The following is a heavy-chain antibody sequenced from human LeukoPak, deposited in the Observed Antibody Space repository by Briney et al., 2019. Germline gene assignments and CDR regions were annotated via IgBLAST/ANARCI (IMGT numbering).Heavy chain of an antibody. CDR1: GFTFDDYA. J-gene: IGHJ3*02. CDR3: AKDIAARPNAFDI. D-gene: IGHD6-6*01. CDR2: ISWNSGSV. Sequence: GGSLRLSCAASGFTFDDYAMHWVRRAPGKGLEWFSGISWNSGSVGYADSVKGRFTISRDNAKNSLYLQMNSLRAEDMALYYCAKDIAARPNAFDIWGQGIMVTVSS. V-gene: IGHV3-9*03.